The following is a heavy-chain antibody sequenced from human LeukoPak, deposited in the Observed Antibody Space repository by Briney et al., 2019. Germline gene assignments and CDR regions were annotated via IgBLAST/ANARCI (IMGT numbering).Heavy chain of an antibody. V-gene: IGHV3-33*01. CDR1: GLTFSSYG. D-gene: IGHD3-10*01. CDR2: IWYDGSNK. J-gene: IGHJ5*02. CDR3: ARDSRRYYYGSGSPPEFDP. Sequence: GRSLRLSCAASGLTFSSYGMHWVRQAPGKGLEWVAVIWYDGSNKYYADSVKGRFTISRDNSKNTLYLQMNSLRAEDTAVYYCARDSRRYYYGSGSPPEFDPWGQGTLVTVSS.